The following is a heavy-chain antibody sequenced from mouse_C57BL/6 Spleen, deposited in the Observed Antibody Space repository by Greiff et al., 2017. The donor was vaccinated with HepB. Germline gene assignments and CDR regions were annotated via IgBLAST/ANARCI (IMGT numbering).Heavy chain of an antibody. CDR2: INPNNGGT. CDR3: ARDYYGSTDY. CDR1: GYTFTDYY. J-gene: IGHJ2*01. Sequence: EVQLQQSGPELVKPGASVKISCKASGYTFTDYYMNWVKQSHGKSLEWIGDINPNNGGTSYNQKFKGKATLTVDKSSSTAYMELRSLTSEDSAVYYCARDYYGSTDYWGQGTTLPVSS. D-gene: IGHD1-1*01. V-gene: IGHV1-26*01.